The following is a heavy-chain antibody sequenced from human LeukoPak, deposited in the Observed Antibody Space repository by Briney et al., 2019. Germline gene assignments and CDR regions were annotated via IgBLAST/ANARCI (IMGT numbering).Heavy chain of an antibody. CDR2: IYPGDSDT. Sequence: GESLKISCKGSGYSFTSYWIGWVRQMPGKGLEWMGIIYPGDSDTRHSPSFQGQVTISADKSISTAYLQWSSLKASDTAMYYCARRGYCSGGSCYSFDYWGQGTLVTVSS. CDR3: ARRGYCSGGSCYSFDY. CDR1: GYSFTSYW. V-gene: IGHV5-51*01. D-gene: IGHD2-15*01. J-gene: IGHJ4*02.